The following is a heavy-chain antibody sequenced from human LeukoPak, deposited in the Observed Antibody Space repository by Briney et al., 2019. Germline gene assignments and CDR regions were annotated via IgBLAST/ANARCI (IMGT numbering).Heavy chain of an antibody. CDR2: ISGSGDST. Sequence: PGGSLRLSCAGSGFTLSTYGMSWVRQAPNKGLEWLSTISGSGDSTYYADSVKGRFTISRDNSKNTLFLQMNSLRAEDTAIYYCAKWQYYGSGDDYWGQGTLVTVSS. V-gene: IGHV3-23*01. CDR1: GFTLSTYG. J-gene: IGHJ4*02. D-gene: IGHD3-10*01. CDR3: AKWQYYGSGDDY.